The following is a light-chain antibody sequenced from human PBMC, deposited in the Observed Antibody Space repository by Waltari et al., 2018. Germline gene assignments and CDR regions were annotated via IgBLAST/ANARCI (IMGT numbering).Light chain of an antibody. CDR1: QSVSSN. V-gene: IGKV3-15*01. CDR2: GAS. CDR3: QKYNNWPLT. Sequence: EIVMTQSPATLSVSPGERATLSCRASQSVSSNLAWYQQKPGQAPRHIIYGASTRATGIPARFSVSGSGTEFTLTISSLQSEDVAVYYCQKYNNWPLTFGGGTKVEIK. J-gene: IGKJ4*01.